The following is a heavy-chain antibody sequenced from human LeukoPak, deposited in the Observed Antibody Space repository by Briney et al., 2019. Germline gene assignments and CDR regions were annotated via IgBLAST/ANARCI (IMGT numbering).Heavy chain of an antibody. Sequence: PSETLSLTCTVSGGSISSYYWSWIRQPPGKGLEWIGYIYYSGSTYYNPSLKSRVTISVDTSKNQFSLKLSSVTAADTAVYYCAVTSGGYSGYEGFDYWGQGTLVTVSS. J-gene: IGHJ4*02. CDR3: AVTSGGYSGYEGFDY. V-gene: IGHV4-59*06. CDR2: IYYSGST. CDR1: GGSISSYY. D-gene: IGHD5-12*01.